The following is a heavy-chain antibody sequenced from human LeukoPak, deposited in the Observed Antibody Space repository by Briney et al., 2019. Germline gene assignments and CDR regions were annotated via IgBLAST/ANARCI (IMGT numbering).Heavy chain of an antibody. V-gene: IGHV1-46*01. CDR1: GYTFTSHY. J-gene: IGHJ4*02. CDR3: ARDVASHMGLANYFDY. Sequence: ASVKVSCKASGYTFTSHYIHWVRQAPGQGLEWTGIISPSGGSTTYAQKFQGRVTMTRDTSTSTVYMDLSSLRSDDTAVYYCARDVASHMGLANYFDYWGQGALVIVSS. D-gene: IGHD2-2*01. CDR2: ISPSGGST.